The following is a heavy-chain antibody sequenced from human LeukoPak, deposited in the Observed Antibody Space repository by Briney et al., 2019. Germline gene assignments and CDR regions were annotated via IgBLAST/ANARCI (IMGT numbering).Heavy chain of an antibody. D-gene: IGHD3-10*01. V-gene: IGHV4-39*01. CDR2: IYYSGST. CDR1: GDSISSSSYY. J-gene: IGHJ4*02. CDR3: ARHRAGGSGMAVDY. Sequence: SETLSLTCTVSGDSISSSSYYWGWIRQPPGKGLEWIGSIYYSGSTYYNPSLKSRATISVDTSKNQFSLKLSSVTAADTAVYYCARHRAGGSGMAVDYWGQGTLVTVSS.